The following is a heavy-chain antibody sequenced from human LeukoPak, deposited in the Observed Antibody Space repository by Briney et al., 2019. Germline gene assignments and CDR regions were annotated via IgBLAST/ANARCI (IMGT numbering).Heavy chain of an antibody. Sequence: SETLSLTFTVSRGSINSHYWRWIRQPPGKGLEWVGYISYSGSTNYNPSLKRRVTISVDTSKNHFSLKLSSVTAADTAEYDCARASYSSGWYDYWDQGTLVTVSS. V-gene: IGHV4-59*11. J-gene: IGHJ4*02. D-gene: IGHD6-19*01. CDR3: ARASYSSGWYDY. CDR1: RGSINSHY. CDR2: ISYSGST.